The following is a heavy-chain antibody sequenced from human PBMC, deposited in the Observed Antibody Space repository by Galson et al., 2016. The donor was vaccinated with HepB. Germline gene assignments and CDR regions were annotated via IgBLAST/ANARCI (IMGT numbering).Heavy chain of an antibody. Sequence: SVKVSCKASGYAFTSYYIHWVRQAPGQGLEWLGWISTYNDHRNYAQKFQGRVTMTTDTSTATAYMELRSLRSDDTAVYYCAREVPTAGGFFDYWGQGTQVTVSS. CDR1: GYAFTSYY. CDR3: AREVPTAGGFFDY. CDR2: ISTYNDHR. J-gene: IGHJ4*02. D-gene: IGHD5-12*01. V-gene: IGHV1-18*04.